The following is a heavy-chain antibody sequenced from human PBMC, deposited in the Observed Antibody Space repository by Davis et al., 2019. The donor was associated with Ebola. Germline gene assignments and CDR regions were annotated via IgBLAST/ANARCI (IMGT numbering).Heavy chain of an antibody. Sequence: ASVKVSCKASGYTFTSYGISWVRQAPGQGLEWMGWISAYNGNTNYAQKFQGRVTMTRDTSISTAYMELSRLRSDDTAVYYCASPMGGTKPNYYYYYGMDVWGQGTTVTVSS. CDR1: GYTFTSYG. J-gene: IGHJ6*02. D-gene: IGHD1-1*01. CDR2: ISAYNGNT. V-gene: IGHV1-18*01. CDR3: ASPMGGTKPNYYYYYGMDV.